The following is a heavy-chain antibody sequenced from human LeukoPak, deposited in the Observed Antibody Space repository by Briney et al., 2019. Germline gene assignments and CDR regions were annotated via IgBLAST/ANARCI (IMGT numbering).Heavy chain of an antibody. CDR1: GFTFSSYA. V-gene: IGHV3-30-3*01. D-gene: IGHD3-10*01. CDR3: ARANTYYYGPTYYYYGMDV. CDR2: ISYDGSNK. Sequence: GGSLRLSCAASGFTFSSYAMHWVRQAPGKGLEWAAVISYDGSNKYYADSVKGRFTISRDNSKSTLYLQMNSLRAEDTAVYYCARANTYYYGPTYYYYGMDVWGQGTTATVSS. J-gene: IGHJ6*02.